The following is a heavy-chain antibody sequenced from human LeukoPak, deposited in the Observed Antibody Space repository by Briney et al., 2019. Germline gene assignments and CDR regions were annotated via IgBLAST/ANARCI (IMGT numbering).Heavy chain of an antibody. CDR2: IIPIFGTA. Sequence: SVKVSCKASGGTFSSYAISWVRQAPGQGLEWMGRIIPIFGTANYAQKFQGRVTITTDESTSTAYVELSSLRSEDTAVYYCARDGWLEDAFDIWGQGTMVTVSS. D-gene: IGHD3-22*01. CDR1: GGTFSSYA. J-gene: IGHJ3*02. V-gene: IGHV1-69*05. CDR3: ARDGWLEDAFDI.